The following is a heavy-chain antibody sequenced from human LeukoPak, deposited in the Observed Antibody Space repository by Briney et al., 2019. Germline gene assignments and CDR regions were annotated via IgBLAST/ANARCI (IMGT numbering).Heavy chain of an antibody. CDR3: ARIRGDYCSSTSCYSNNWFDP. Sequence: GESLKISCKASGHSFTSYWIGWVRQMPGKGLEWMGIIHPADSETLHSPSLQGQVTISADNSISTAYLQWSSLKASDTAMYYCARIRGDYCSSTSCYSNNWFDPWGQGTLVTVSS. D-gene: IGHD2-2*01. J-gene: IGHJ5*02. CDR2: IHPADSET. CDR1: GHSFTSYW. V-gene: IGHV5-51*01.